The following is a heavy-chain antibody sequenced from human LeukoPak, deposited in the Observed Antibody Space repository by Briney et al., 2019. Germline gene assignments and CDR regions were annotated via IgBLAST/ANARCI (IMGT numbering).Heavy chain of an antibody. CDR3: ARLTGTYYYYYMDV. Sequence: SETLSLTCTASGGSISSSCCSWGWIRQPPGKGLEWIGSAHYSGSTYYNPSLKSRVTISVDTSKNQFSLKLSSVTAADTAVYYCARLTGTYYYYYMDVWGKGTTVTVSS. J-gene: IGHJ6*03. D-gene: IGHD1-7*01. CDR2: AHYSGST. V-gene: IGHV4-39*07. CDR1: GGSISSSCCS.